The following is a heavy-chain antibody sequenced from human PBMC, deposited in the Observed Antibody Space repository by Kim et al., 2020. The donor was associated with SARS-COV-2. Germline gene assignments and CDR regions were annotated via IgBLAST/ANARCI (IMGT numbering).Heavy chain of an antibody. D-gene: IGHD6-19*01. CDR2: INAGNGNT. CDR3: AGSSGWYNNWFDP. CDR1: GYTFTSYA. V-gene: IGHV1-3*01. J-gene: IGHJ5*02. Sequence: ASVKVSCKASGYTFTSYAMHWVRQAPGQRLEWMGWINAGNGNTKYSQKFQGRVTITRDTSASTAYMELSSLRSEDTAVYYCAGSSGWYNNWFDPWGQGTLVTVSS.